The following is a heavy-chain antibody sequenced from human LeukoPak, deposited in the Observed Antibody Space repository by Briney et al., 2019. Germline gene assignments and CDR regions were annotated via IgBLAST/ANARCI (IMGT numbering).Heavy chain of an antibody. CDR2: ISSSSSYI. V-gene: IGHV3-21*01. CDR1: GFTFSSYS. J-gene: IGHJ4*02. D-gene: IGHD6-13*01. Sequence: PEGSLRLSCAASGFTFSSYSMTWVRQAPGKGLEWVSSISSSSSYIYYADSVKGRFTISRDNAKNSLYLQMNSLRAEDTAVYYCARGHAAAAGIEDYWGQGTLVTVSS. CDR3: ARGHAAAAGIEDY.